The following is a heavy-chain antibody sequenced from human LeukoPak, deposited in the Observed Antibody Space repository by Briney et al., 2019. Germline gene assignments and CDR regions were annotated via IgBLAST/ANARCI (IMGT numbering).Heavy chain of an antibody. CDR3: ASSAQKYCSGGSCLAFDI. CDR1: GYTFTGYY. V-gene: IGHV1-69*02. D-gene: IGHD2-15*01. Sequence: GASVKVSCKASGYTFTGYYMHWVRQAPGQGLEWMGRIIPILGIANYAQKFQGRVTITADKSTSTAYMELSSLRSEDTAVYYCASSAQKYCSGGSCLAFDIWGQGTMVTVSS. J-gene: IGHJ3*02. CDR2: IIPILGIA.